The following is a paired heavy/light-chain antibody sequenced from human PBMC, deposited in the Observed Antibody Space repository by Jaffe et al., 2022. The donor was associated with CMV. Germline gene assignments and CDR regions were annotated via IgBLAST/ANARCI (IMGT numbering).Light chain of an antibody. CDR3: QSADSSAINWV. V-gene: IGLV3-25*03. CDR1: ALPKQY. CDR2: KDS. Sequence: SYELTQPPSVSVSPGQTARITCSGDALPKQYAYWYQQKPGQAPVLVIYKDSERPSGIPERFSGSSSGTTVTLTISGVQAEDEADYYCQSADSSAINWVFGGGTKLTVL. J-gene: IGLJ3*02.
Heavy chain of an antibody. CDR2: ISGSGGST. V-gene: IGHV3-23*01. D-gene: IGHD1-26*01. J-gene: IGHJ4*02. CDR1: GFTFSSYA. CDR3: AKDAWEISGSYADPQGGVY. Sequence: EVQLLESGGGLVQPGGSLRLSCAASGFTFSSYAMSWVRQAPGKGLEWVSAISGSGGSTYYADSVKGRFTISRDNSKNTLYLQMNSLRAEDTAVYYCAKDAWEISGSYADPQGGVYWGQGTLVTVSS.